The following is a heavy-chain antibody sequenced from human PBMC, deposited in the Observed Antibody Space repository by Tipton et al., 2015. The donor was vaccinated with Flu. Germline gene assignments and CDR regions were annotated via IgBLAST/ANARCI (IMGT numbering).Heavy chain of an antibody. CDR1: GFIFSGYG. Sequence: SLRLSCAASGFIFSGYGMHWVRQAPGKGLEWLGLISYDGVNHYYADSVKGRFTISRDNSRNTLYLQMHSLRAEDTAVYYCAKDRACSGDCTNNWFDPWGQGTLVTVSS. CDR2: ISYDGVNH. D-gene: IGHD2-21*02. CDR3: AKDRACSGDCTNNWFDP. J-gene: IGHJ5*02. V-gene: IGHV3-30*18.